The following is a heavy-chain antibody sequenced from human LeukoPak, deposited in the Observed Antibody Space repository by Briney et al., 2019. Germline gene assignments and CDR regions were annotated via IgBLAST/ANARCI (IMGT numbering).Heavy chain of an antibody. D-gene: IGHD3-10*01. CDR2: ISDSGST. V-gene: IGHV4-59*11. J-gene: IGHJ4*02. Sequence: SETLSLTCVVSGGSLSTHHWSWIRQSPGRGLEWIGYISDSGSTNYNPSLKSRVTISVDTSNNQFSLKLTSVTAADTAVYYCARSGRGNSAGFDCWGQGTLVTVSS. CDR3: ARSGRGNSAGFDC. CDR1: GGSLSTHH.